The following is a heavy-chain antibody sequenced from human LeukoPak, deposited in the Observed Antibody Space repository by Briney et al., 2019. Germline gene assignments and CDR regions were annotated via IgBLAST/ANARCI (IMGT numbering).Heavy chain of an antibody. CDR1: GXSFTNYW. CDR2: IYPGDSDT. Sequence: XXSLKISCKGSGXSFTNYWIGWVRQMPGKGLEWMGIIYPGDSDTRYSPSFQGQVTISADKSISTAYLQWSSLKASDTAMYYCARGYYSSGSYLYYFDYWGQGTLVTVSS. J-gene: IGHJ4*02. V-gene: IGHV5-51*01. D-gene: IGHD3-10*01. CDR3: ARGYYSSGSYLYYFDY.